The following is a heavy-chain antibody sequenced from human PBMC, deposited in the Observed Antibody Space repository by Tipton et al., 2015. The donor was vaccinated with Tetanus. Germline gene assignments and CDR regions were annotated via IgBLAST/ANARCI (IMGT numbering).Heavy chain of an antibody. Sequence: EFTFTNAWMSWVRQAPGKGLEWIGRIKSKLDGGAIDYAAPMEGRFIISRDDSQNAVFLQMNSLEPEDTAMYYCSTSGPGVSGGDHWGQGTLVTVSS. V-gene: IGHV3-15*01. J-gene: IGHJ4*02. CDR2: IKSKLDGGAI. D-gene: IGHD3-10*01. CDR3: STSGPGVSGGDH. CDR1: EFTFTNAW.